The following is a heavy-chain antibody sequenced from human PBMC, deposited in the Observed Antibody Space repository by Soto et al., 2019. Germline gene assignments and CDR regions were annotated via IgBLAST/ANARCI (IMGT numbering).Heavy chain of an antibody. D-gene: IGHD2-15*01. Sequence: GWSLRLSCAASGFTFSSYSMNWVRQAPGKGLEWVAVIWYDGSNKYYADSVKGRFTISRDNSKNTLYLQMNSLRAEDTAVYYCARDRGLPQAYSYGMDVWGQGTTVTVSS. J-gene: IGHJ6*02. V-gene: IGHV3-33*08. CDR3: ARDRGLPQAYSYGMDV. CDR1: GFTFSSYS. CDR2: IWYDGSNK.